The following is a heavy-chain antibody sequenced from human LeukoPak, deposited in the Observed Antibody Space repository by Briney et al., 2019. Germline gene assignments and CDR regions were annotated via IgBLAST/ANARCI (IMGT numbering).Heavy chain of an antibody. CDR3: ARDLKTEYSSSSYYYGMDV. V-gene: IGHV3-21*01. Sequence: GGSLRLSCAASGXTFSTYWMHWVRQAPGKGLEWVSSISSSSSYIYYADSVKGRFTISRDNAKNSLYLQMNSLRAEDTAVYYCARDLKTEYSSSSYYYGMDVWGQGTTVTVSS. J-gene: IGHJ6*02. CDR2: ISSSSSYI. D-gene: IGHD6-6*01. CDR1: GXTFSTYW.